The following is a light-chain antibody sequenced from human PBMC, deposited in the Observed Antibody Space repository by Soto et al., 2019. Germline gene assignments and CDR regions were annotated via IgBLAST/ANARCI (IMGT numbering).Light chain of an antibody. Sequence: TQMTQSPSTLSASVGDSVSITCRASRDIGTWLAWFQQKPGRAPNLLIYRASTLARGVPSRFSGSGSGTEFTLTISSLKPDDFATYYCHRHETYPLAFGGGTKVDI. J-gene: IGKJ4*01. CDR1: RDIGTW. CDR2: RAS. V-gene: IGKV1-5*03. CDR3: HRHETYPLA.